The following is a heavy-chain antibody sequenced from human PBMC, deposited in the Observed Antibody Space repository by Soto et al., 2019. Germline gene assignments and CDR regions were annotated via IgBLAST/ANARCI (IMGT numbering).Heavy chain of an antibody. V-gene: IGHV4-59*12. CDR3: ARMEAGTWGYYFDY. Sequence: SEPLSLTCTVSGGSISSYYWSWIRQPPGKGLEWIGYIYYSGSTNYNPSLKSRVTISVDTSKNQFSLKLSPVTAADTAVYYCARMEAGTWGYYFDYWGQGTLVTVSS. D-gene: IGHD6-19*01. J-gene: IGHJ4*02. CDR1: GGSISSYY. CDR2: IYYSGST.